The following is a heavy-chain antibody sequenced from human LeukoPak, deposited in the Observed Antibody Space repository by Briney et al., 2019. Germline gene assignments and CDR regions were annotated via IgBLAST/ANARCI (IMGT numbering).Heavy chain of an antibody. CDR1: GDSISSSNYY. Sequence: SETLSLTCTVSGDSISSSNYYWGWIRQPPGKGLEWIGSVHYSGTTCYNPSLKSRVTLSVDTSNHQFSLKLTSVTAADTAVYYCASYYASRSSRFDYWGQGILVTVSS. V-gene: IGHV4-39*01. CDR2: VHYSGTT. J-gene: IGHJ4*02. D-gene: IGHD3-10*01. CDR3: ASYYASRSSRFDY.